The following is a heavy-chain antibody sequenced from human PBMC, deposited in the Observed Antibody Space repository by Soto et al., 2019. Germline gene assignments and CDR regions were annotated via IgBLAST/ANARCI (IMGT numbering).Heavy chain of an antibody. V-gene: IGHV1-2*04. CDR3: ARDIVGGRLDAFDI. Sequence: QVQLVQSGAEVKKPGASVKVSCKASGYTFTGYYMHWVRQAPGQGLEWMGWINPNSGGTNYAQKFQGWVTMTRDTSISTAYMELSRLRSDDTAVYHCARDIVGGRLDAFDIWGQGTMVTVSS. D-gene: IGHD1-26*01. J-gene: IGHJ3*02. CDR2: INPNSGGT. CDR1: GYTFTGYY.